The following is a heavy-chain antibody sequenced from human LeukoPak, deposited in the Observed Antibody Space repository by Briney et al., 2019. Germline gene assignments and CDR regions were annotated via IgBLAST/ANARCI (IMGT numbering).Heavy chain of an antibody. Sequence: GEPLKISCKGSGYSFTSYWICWVRKMPGKGLEWMGRIDPSDSYITYSPSFQGHVTISTDKSISTAYLQWSSLKASDTAMYYCASLFRDDAFDIWGQGTMVTVSS. CDR1: GYSFTSYW. CDR2: IDPSDSYI. J-gene: IGHJ3*02. V-gene: IGHV5-10-1*01. CDR3: ASLFRDDAFDI.